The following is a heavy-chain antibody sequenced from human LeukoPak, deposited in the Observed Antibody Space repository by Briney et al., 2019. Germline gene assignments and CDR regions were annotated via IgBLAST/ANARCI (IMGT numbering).Heavy chain of an antibody. D-gene: IGHD7-27*01. J-gene: IGHJ4*02. CDR2: INPSDGGT. CDR3: ARDPEANWAFFDY. V-gene: IGHV1-46*01. Sequence: ASVKVSCKASGYTFTSYYIHWVRQAPGQGLEWMGVINPSDGGTTYAQKFQGRVTMTRDTSTSTVYMDLSSLRSEDTAVYYCARDPEANWAFFDYWGQGTLVTVSS. CDR1: GYTFTSYY.